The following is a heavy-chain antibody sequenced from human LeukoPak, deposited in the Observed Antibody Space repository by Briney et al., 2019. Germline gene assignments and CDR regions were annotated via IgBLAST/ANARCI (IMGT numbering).Heavy chain of an antibody. J-gene: IGHJ3*02. CDR1: GFTFSNYS. CDR3: ARDRDPGYYDTNGYRRVNAFDI. Sequence: GGSLRLSCTASGFTFSNYSMHWVRQAPGKGLEWVAFIRYDGNVQYLLDAVKGRFTISRDNAKNSLFLQMSSLRAEDTAVYYCARDRDPGYYDTNGYRRVNAFDIWGQGTMVTVSS. D-gene: IGHD3-22*01. V-gene: IGHV3-30*02. CDR2: IRYDGNVQ.